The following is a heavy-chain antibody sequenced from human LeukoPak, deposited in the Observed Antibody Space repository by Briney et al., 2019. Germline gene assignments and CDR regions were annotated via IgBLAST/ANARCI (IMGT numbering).Heavy chain of an antibody. J-gene: IGHJ4*02. D-gene: IGHD3-3*01. CDR3: ARTFWSGPSLIDY. V-gene: IGHV3-21*01. CDR1: GFTFSSYS. Sequence: PGGSLRLSCAASGFTFSSYSMNWVRQAPGKGLEWVSSITGSSIYIYYADSVKGRFTISRDNAKNSLYLQMNSLRAEDTAVYYCARTFWSGPSLIDYWGQGTLVTVTS. CDR2: ITGSSIYI.